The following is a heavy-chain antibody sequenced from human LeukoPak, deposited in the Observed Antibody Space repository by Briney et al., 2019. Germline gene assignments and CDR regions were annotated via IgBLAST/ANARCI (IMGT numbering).Heavy chain of an antibody. CDR1: GFTFSSYS. D-gene: IGHD3-10*02. Sequence: PGGSLRLSCAASGFTFSSYSMNWVRQAPGKGLEWVSSISSSSSYIYYADSVKGRFTISRDNAKNSLHLQMNSLRAEDTAVYYCARDAVRGNWFDPWGQGTLVTVSS. CDR3: ARDAVRGNWFDP. V-gene: IGHV3-21*01. CDR2: ISSSSSYI. J-gene: IGHJ5*02.